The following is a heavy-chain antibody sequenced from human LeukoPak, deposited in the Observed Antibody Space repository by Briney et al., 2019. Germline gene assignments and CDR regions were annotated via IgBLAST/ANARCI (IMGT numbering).Heavy chain of an antibody. CDR3: AKDIEEMATVRGY. J-gene: IGHJ4*02. D-gene: IGHD5-24*01. Sequence: GGSLRLSCAASGFTFSSYGMHWVRQAPGKGLEWVAVILSDGSKEFYADSVKGRFTISRDNSKNTLYLQMNSLRAEDTAVYYCAKDIEEMATVRGYWGQGTLVTVSS. CDR1: GFTFSSYG. V-gene: IGHV3-33*06. CDR2: ILSDGSKE.